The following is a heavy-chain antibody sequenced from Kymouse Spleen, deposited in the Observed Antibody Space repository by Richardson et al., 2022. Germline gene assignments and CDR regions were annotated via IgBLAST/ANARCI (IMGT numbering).Heavy chain of an antibody. Sequence: QVQLVESGGGVVQPGRSLRLSCAASGFTFSSYGMHWVRQAPGKGLEWVAVISYDGSNKYYADSVKGRFTISRDNSKNTLYLQMNSLRAEDTAVYYCAKEMGYDFWSGYYPFDYWGQGTLVTVSS. CDR2: ISYDGSNK. J-gene: IGHJ4*02. D-gene: IGHD3-3*01. CDR1: GFTFSSYG. V-gene: IGHV3-30*18. CDR3: AKEMGYDFWSGYYPFDY.